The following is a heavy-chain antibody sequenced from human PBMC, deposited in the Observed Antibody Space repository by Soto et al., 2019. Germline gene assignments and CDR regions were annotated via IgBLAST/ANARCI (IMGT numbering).Heavy chain of an antibody. CDR2: AYYTGST. V-gene: IGHV4-59*13. J-gene: IGHJ3*01. Sequence: SETLSLTCSVSSDSITGYFWTWIRQPQGKGLEWLGYAYYTGSTSSNPSLTRRVTISLDTSAMQFSLKLTSVTAAATAVYYCARCMLPFDV. CDR3: ARCMLPFDV. CDR1: SDSITGYF. D-gene: IGHD2-8*01.